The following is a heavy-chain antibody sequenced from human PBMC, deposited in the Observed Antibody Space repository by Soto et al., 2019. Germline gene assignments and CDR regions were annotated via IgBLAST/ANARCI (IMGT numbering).Heavy chain of an antibody. CDR1: GFTFSSYS. D-gene: IGHD3-10*01. Sequence: GWPLRLSCSASGFTFSSYSMNWVRQAPGKGLEWVSYISSSSSTIYYADSVKGRFTISRDNAKNSLYLQMNSLRDGDTAVYYCARVRANNRFEPWGQGTLVTVSS. J-gene: IGHJ5*02. CDR2: ISSSSSTI. V-gene: IGHV3-48*02. CDR3: ARVRANNRFEP.